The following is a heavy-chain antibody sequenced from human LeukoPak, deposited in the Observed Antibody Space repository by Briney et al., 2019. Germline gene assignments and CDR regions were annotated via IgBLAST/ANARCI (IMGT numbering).Heavy chain of an antibody. D-gene: IGHD6-13*01. CDR2: ISGSGGST. Sequence: QTGGSLRLSCAASGFTFSSYAMSWVRQAPGKGLEWVSAISGSGGSTYYADSVKGRFTISRDNSKNTLYLQMDSLRAEDTAVYYCAKEKGAAYYYGMDVWGQGTTVTVSS. J-gene: IGHJ6*02. V-gene: IGHV3-23*01. CDR1: GFTFSSYA. CDR3: AKEKGAAYYYGMDV.